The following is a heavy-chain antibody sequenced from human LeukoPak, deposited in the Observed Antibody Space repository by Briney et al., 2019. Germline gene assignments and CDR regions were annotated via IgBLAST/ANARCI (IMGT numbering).Heavy chain of an antibody. D-gene: IGHD2-15*01. CDR1: GYTFTSNG. V-gene: IGHV1-18*01. J-gene: IGHJ4*02. CDR3: ARDKDWSLGY. CDR2: ISAYNGNT. Sequence: GASVKVSCKASGYTFTSNGISWVRQAPGQGLEWMGWISAYNGNTDYAQKFQGRVTMTTDTSTRTAYMEVRSLRSDGTAVYYCARDKDWSLGYWGQGTLVTVSS.